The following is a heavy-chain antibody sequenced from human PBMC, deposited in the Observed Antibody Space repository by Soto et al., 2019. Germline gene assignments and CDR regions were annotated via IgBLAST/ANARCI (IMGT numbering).Heavy chain of an antibody. V-gene: IGHV1-69*13. CDR2: IIPIFGTA. Sequence: GASVKVSCKASGGTFSSYAISWVRQAPGQGLEWMGGIIPIFGTANYAQKFQGRVTITADESTSTAYMELSSLRSEDTAVYYCARDLEYQPLLYSLDYWGQGTLVTVSS. D-gene: IGHD2-2*01. CDR1: GGTFSSYA. J-gene: IGHJ4*02. CDR3: ARDLEYQPLLYSLDY.